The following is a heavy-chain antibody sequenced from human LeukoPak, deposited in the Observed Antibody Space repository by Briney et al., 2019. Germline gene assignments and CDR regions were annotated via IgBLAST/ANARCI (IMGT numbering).Heavy chain of an antibody. Sequence: SETLSLTCTVSGGSISSSSYYWGWIRQPPGKGLEWFGSIYYSGSTYYNPSLKSRVTISVDRSKNQFSLKLSSVTAADTAVYYCARLMVPGAPRYYYYYMDVWGKGTTVTVSS. J-gene: IGHJ6*03. CDR3: ARLMVPGAPRYYYYYMDV. CDR2: IYYSGST. V-gene: IGHV4-39*07. D-gene: IGHD2-2*01. CDR1: GGSISSSSYY.